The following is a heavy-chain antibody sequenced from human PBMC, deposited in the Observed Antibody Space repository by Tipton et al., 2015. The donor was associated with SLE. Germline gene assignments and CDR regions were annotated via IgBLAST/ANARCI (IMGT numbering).Heavy chain of an antibody. CDR1: GDTFNTYA. D-gene: IGHD2-15*01. J-gene: IGHJ4*02. V-gene: IGHV1-69*01. CDR3: ANFCSGGGCYSS. Sequence: QLVQSGAEVKKPGSSVKVSCKASGDTFNTYAISWVRQAPGQGLEWMGGIIPIFGPANYAQKFQDRVTITADESTSTAYMELSSLRSEDTAVYYCANFCSGGGCYSSWGQGTLVTVSS. CDR2: IIPIFGPA.